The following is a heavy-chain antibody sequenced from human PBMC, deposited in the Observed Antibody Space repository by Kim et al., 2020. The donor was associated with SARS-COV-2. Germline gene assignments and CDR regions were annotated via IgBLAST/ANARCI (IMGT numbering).Heavy chain of an antibody. J-gene: IGHJ3*02. V-gene: IGHV3-48*02. Sequence: GRFTISRDNAKNSLYLQMNSLRDEDTAVYYCAREEGGGSYWRNPYDAFDIWGQGTMVTVSS. CDR3: AREEGGGSYWRNPYDAFDI. D-gene: IGHD1-26*01.